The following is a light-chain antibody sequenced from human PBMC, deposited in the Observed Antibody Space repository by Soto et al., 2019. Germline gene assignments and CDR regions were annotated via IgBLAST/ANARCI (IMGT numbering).Light chain of an antibody. V-gene: IGKV1-39*01. J-gene: IGKJ2*01. CDR1: QSISRN. CDR3: QQRHSTPYT. Sequence: DIQLTQSPSSLSASVGDRITISCRASQSISRNLNWYQQMPGKAPNLLIYAARDLQSGVPGRFSGSGSGTEFNLTISSLQPVDLATYYCQQRHSTPYTFGQGTKLEI. CDR2: AAR.